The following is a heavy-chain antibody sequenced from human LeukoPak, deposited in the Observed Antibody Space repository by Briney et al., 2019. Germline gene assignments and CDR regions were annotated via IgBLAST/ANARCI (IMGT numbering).Heavy chain of an antibody. D-gene: IGHD3-3*02. CDR2: INPNSGGT. Sequence: ASVKVSCKASGYTFTGYYMHWVRQAPGQGLEWMGWINPNSGGTNYAQKLQGRVTMTRDTSISTAHMELSRLRSDDTAVYYCAISPIYYYYGMDVWGQGTTVTVSS. J-gene: IGHJ6*02. CDR1: GYTFTGYY. CDR3: AISPIYYYYGMDV. V-gene: IGHV1-2*02.